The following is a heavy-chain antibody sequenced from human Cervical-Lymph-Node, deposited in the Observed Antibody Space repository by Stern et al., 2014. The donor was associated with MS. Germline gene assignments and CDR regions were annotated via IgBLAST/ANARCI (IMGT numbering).Heavy chain of an antibody. CDR2: IYYSGSA. J-gene: IGHJ6*02. CDR1: GGPIISGDYY. D-gene: IGHD1-20*01. Sequence: VQLVQSGPGLVKPSQTLSLTCSVSGGPIISGDYYWSWIRQPPGQGLEWLGYIYYSGSAYYNPSLKSRLAISVDTSKKQFSLKLSSVTAADTAMYYCARNNFDYYYGMDVWGQGTAVTVSS. V-gene: IGHV4-30-4*01. CDR3: ARNNFDYYYGMDV.